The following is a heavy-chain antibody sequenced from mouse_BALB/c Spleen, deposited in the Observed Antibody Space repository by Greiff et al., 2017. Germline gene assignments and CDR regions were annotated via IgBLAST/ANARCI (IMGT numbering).Heavy chain of an antibody. CDR3: ARDSHYYGSSYGAMDY. J-gene: IGHJ4*01. CDR1: GFTFSDYG. CDR2: ISNLAYSI. V-gene: IGHV5-15*02. Sequence: EVKLQESGGGLVQPGGSRKLSCAASGFTFSDYGMAWVRQAPGKGPEWVAFISNLAYSIYYADTVTGRFTISRENAKNTLYLEMSSLRSEDTAMYYCARDSHYYGSSYGAMDYWGQGTSVTVSS. D-gene: IGHD1-1*01.